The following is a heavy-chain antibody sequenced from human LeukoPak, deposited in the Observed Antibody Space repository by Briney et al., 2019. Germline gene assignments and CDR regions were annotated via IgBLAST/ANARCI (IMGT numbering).Heavy chain of an antibody. D-gene: IGHD3-22*01. CDR1: GYTFTTYA. CDR2: INTNTGNP. Sequence: ASVKVSCKASGYTFTTYAMNWVRQATGQGLEWMGWINTNTGNPTYAQGFTGRFVFSLDTSVSTAYLQISSLKAEDTAVYYCARVVDYYDSSGPRGWDAFDIWGQGTMVAVSS. CDR3: ARVVDYYDSSGPRGWDAFDI. J-gene: IGHJ3*02. V-gene: IGHV7-4-1*02.